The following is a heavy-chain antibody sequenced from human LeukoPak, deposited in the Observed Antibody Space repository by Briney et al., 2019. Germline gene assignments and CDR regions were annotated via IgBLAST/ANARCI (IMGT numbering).Heavy chain of an antibody. D-gene: IGHD3-10*01. CDR1: GFTVSNDY. Sequence: GGSLRLSCAASGFTVSNDYMAWVRQAPGRGLEWVSLIYGDGTTFYTDSVKGRFTISRDNFKNTLYLQMSSLRPEDTALYYCARDRAGAQSWVALDPWGQGTLVTGSS. CDR3: ARDRAGAQSWVALDP. CDR2: IYGDGTT. J-gene: IGHJ5*02. V-gene: IGHV3-66*02.